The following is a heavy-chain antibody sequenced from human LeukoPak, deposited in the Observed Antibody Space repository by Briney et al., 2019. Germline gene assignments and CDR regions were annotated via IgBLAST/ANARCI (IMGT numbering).Heavy chain of an antibody. CDR1: GFTFSNAW. D-gene: IGHD3-10*01. V-gene: IGHV3-15*01. CDR3: TTDFTMVRGVIIAFDI. CDR2: IKSKTDGGTT. J-gene: IGHJ3*02. Sequence: GGSLRLSCAASGFTFSNAWMSWVRQAPGKGLEWVGRIKSKTDGGTTDYAAPVKGRFTISRDDSENTLYLQMNSLKTEDTAVYYCTTDFTMVRGVIIAFDIWGQGTMVTVSS.